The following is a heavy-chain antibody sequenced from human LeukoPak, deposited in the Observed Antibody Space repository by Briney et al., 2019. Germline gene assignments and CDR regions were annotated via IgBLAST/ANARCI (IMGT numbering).Heavy chain of an antibody. CDR3: GRHQTMYYGMDV. J-gene: IGHJ6*02. V-gene: IGHV4-39*01. Sequence: SETLSLTCTVSGGAISSSSYYWGWIRQPPGKGLEWIGSIFYSGSTYYNPSLKSRVTISIDTSKNQFSLKLSSVTAADTAVYYCGRHQTMYYGMDVWGQGTTVTVSS. CDR2: IFYSGST. D-gene: IGHD4/OR15-4a*01. CDR1: GGAISSSSYY.